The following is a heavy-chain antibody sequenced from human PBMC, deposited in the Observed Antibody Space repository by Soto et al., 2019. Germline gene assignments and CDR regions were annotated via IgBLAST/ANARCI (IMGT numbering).Heavy chain of an antibody. CDR3: AKDQPYYYDSSDYPRGAMDV. V-gene: IGHV3-23*01. D-gene: IGHD3-22*01. J-gene: IGHJ3*01. CDR1: GFTFSNHA. CDR2: ISGSGGST. Sequence: GGSLRLSCSASGFTFSNHAMTWVRQAPGKGLEWVSAISGSGGSTFYADFVKGRFTISRDNSKNTLFLQMKNLRAEDTAIYYCAKDQPYYYDSSDYPRGAMDVWGRGTMVTVSS.